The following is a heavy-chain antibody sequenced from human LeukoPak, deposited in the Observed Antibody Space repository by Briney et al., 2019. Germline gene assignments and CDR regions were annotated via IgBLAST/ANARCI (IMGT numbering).Heavy chain of an antibody. J-gene: IGHJ4*02. D-gene: IGHD3-9*01. CDR1: GGSISSDY. V-gene: IGHV4-59*01. CDR2: IYDSGST. CDR3: TKGGRRDILTY. Sequence: PSETLSLTCTVSGGSISSDYWSWLRQPPGKGLEWIGYIYDSGSTNYNPSLKSRVTISVDTSKNQFSLKLTSVTAADTAVYYCTKGGRRDILTYWGQGSLVTVSP.